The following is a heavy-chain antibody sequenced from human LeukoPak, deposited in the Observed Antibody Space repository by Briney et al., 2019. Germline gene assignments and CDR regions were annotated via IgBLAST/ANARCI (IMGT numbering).Heavy chain of an antibody. CDR1: GFTFSGYY. V-gene: IGHV3-66*01. CDR2: IYSGGST. CDR3: ARGTTPFDY. J-gene: IGHJ4*02. Sequence: GGSLRLSCAASGFTFSGYYMSWVRQAPGKGLEWVSVIYSGGSTYYADSVKGRFTISRDNSKNTLYLQMNSLRAEDTAVYYCARGTTPFDYWGQGTLVTVSS. D-gene: IGHD1-7*01.